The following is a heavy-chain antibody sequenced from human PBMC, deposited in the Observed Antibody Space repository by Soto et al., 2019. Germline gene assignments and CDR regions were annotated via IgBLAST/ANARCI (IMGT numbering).Heavy chain of an antibody. D-gene: IGHD4-17*01. Sequence: PSVPLPLPCTVSGGSIINYYWSWIRQPPGKGLEWIGYSYYSGSTNYNPSLKSRVTISVDTSKNQFSLKLSSVTAADTAVYYWARRYGPGFGYRGEGTLVTVSS. CDR2: SYYSGST. V-gene: IGHV4-59*08. J-gene: IGHJ4*02. CDR3: ARRYGPGFGY. CDR1: GGSIINYY.